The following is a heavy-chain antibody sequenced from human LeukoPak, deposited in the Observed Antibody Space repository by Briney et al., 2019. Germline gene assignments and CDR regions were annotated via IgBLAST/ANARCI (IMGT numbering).Heavy chain of an antibody. CDR3: ARERGYSYGYADY. J-gene: IGHJ4*02. CDR2: ISSSSSYM. CDR1: GFTFSSYN. Sequence: TGGSLRLSCAASGFTFSSYNMNWVRQAPGKGLEWVSSISSSSSYMYYADSVKGRFTISRDNAKNSLYLQMNSLRAEDTAVYYCARERGYSYGYADYWGQGTLVTVSS. D-gene: IGHD5-18*01. V-gene: IGHV3-21*01.